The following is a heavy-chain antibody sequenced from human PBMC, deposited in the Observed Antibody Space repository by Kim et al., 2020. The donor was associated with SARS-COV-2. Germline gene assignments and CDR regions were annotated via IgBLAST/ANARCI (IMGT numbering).Heavy chain of an antibody. Sequence: GGSLRLSCAASGFTFSSYDMHWVRQATGKGLEWVSAIGTAGDTYYPGSVKGRFTISRENAKNSLYLQMNSLRAGDTAVYYCAREPMSLGMDVWGQGTTVTVSS. CDR3: AREPMSLGMDV. J-gene: IGHJ6*02. V-gene: IGHV3-13*04. CDR2: IGTAGDT. CDR1: GFTFSSYD.